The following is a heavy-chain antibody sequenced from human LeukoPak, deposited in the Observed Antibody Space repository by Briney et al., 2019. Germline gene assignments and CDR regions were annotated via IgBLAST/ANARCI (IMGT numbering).Heavy chain of an antibody. CDR2: ISYDGSNK. Sequence: GGSLRLSCAASGFTFSSYAMHWVRQAPGKGLEWVAVISYDGSNKYYADSVKGRFTISRDNSKNTLYLQMNSLRAEVTAVYYCARGLVLVPIYNWFDPWGQGTLVTVSS. J-gene: IGHJ5*02. CDR3: ARGLVLVPIYNWFDP. V-gene: IGHV3-30-3*01. CDR1: GFTFSSYA. D-gene: IGHD6-13*01.